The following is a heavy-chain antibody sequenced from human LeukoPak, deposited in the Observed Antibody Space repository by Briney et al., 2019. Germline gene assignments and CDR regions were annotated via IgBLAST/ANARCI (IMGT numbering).Heavy chain of an antibody. Sequence: GGSLRLSCAVSGFTFSSYAMSWVRQAPGKGLEWVSAISGSGGSTYYADSVKGRFTISRDNSKNTLYLQMNSLRAEDTAVYYCAKDLRSRIAAAGTPYAEYFQHWGQGTLVTVSS. J-gene: IGHJ1*01. V-gene: IGHV3-23*01. CDR1: GFTFSSYA. CDR2: ISGSGGST. CDR3: AKDLRSRIAAAGTPYAEYFQH. D-gene: IGHD6-13*01.